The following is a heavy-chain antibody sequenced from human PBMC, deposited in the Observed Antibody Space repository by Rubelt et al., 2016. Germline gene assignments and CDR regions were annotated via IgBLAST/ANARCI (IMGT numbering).Heavy chain of an antibody. D-gene: IGHD3-22*01. CDR3: ARDQNYYDRDAFDI. V-gene: IGHV3-7*01. J-gene: IGHJ3*02. CDR2: IKQDGSEK. Sequence: GKGLEWVANIKQDGSEKYYVDSVKGRFTISRDNAKNSLYLQMNSLRAEDTAVYYCARDQNYYDRDAFDIWGQGTMVTVSS.